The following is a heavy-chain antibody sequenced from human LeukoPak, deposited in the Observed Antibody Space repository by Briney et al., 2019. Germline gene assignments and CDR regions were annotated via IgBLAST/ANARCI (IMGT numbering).Heavy chain of an antibody. V-gene: IGHV3-23*01. D-gene: IGHD6-13*01. CDR1: GYTFNTYA. J-gene: IGHJ4*02. CDR2: ISASGDAT. CDR3: AKEGIGSTSTFFDY. Sequence: PGGSLRLSCAASGYTFNTYALNWVRQAPGKGLEWVSSISASGDATYYVDSVRGRFTVSRDNSINAGYLQMNSLSAEDTATYYCAKEGIGSTSTFFDYWGQGILVTVSS.